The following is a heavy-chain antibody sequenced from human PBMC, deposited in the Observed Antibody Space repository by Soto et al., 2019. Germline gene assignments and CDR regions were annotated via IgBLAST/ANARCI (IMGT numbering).Heavy chain of an antibody. J-gene: IGHJ6*02. CDR2: ISYDGSNK. V-gene: IGHV3-30*18. D-gene: IGHD6-19*01. Sequence: GGSLRLCCAGSGFTFSSYGMHWVRQAPGKGLEWVAVISYDGSNKYYADSVKGRFTISRDNSKNTLYLQMNSLRAEDTAVYYCAKGTRDGSSGWFYYYYGMDVWGQGTTVTVSS. CDR3: AKGTRDGSSGWFYYYYGMDV. CDR1: GFTFSSYG.